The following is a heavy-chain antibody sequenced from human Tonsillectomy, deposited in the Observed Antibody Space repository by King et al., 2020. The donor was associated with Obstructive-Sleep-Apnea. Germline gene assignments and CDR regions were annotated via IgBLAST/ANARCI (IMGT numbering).Heavy chain of an antibody. CDR3: TSSDSSGWYVY. D-gene: IGHD6-19*01. V-gene: IGHV3-73*01. CDR1: GFPFSGSA. J-gene: IGHJ4*02. CDR2: IRSKANSYAK. Sequence: VQLVESGGGLVQPGGSLKLSCAASGFPFSGSAMHWVRQASGKGLEWVGRIRSKANSYAKAYAASVKGRFTISRDDSKNTAYLQMDSLKTEDTAVYDCTSSDSSGWYVYWGQGTLVTVSS.